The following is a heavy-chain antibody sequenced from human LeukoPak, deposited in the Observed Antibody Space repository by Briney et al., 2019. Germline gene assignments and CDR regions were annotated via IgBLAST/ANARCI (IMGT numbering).Heavy chain of an antibody. V-gene: IGHV4-39*01. CDR2: IYYSGST. J-gene: IGHJ4*02. D-gene: IGHD6-19*01. CDR3: ARLSGGTQWLAPFDY. Sequence: SETLPLSCTVSGGSISSSSYYWGWIRQPPGKGLEWIGTIYYSGSTYYNASLKSRLTISVDTSKNQFSLKLSSVTAADTAVYYCARLSGGTQWLAPFDYWGQGTLVTVSS. CDR1: GGSISSSSYY.